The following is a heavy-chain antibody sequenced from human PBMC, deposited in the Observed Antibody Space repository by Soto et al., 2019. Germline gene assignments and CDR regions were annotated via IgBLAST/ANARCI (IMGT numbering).Heavy chain of an antibody. Sequence: QVQLQESGPGLVQPSQTLSLTCSVSGDSISSGAYFWSWIRHLPGKGLEWLGSISHSGNTFLRPSLRNELSMSMDTSQNRFSLKLTSVTVADTAVYYCARLQCNDALCTFPAWFDPWGRGTQVTVSS. CDR2: ISHSGNT. J-gene: IGHJ5*02. V-gene: IGHV4-31*01. CDR1: GDSISSGAYF. CDR3: ARLQCNDALCTFPAWFDP. D-gene: IGHD2-8*01.